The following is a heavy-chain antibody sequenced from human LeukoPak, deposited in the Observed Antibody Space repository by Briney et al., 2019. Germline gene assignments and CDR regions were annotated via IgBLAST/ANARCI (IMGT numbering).Heavy chain of an antibody. Sequence: GGSLRLSCAASGFTFGSYAMNWVRQAPGKGLEWVSGISGSGGSTYYADSVKGRFTISRDNSKNTLYLHMNSLSAEDTAVYYCAKVTAVAAKNTYYFDYWGQGTLVTVSS. CDR1: GFTFGSYA. CDR3: AKVTAVAAKNTYYFDY. J-gene: IGHJ4*02. D-gene: IGHD6-13*01. CDR2: ISGSGGST. V-gene: IGHV3-23*01.